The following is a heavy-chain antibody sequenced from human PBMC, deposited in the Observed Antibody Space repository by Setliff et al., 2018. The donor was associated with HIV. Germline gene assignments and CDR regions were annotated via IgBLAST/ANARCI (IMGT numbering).Heavy chain of an antibody. D-gene: IGHD3-10*01. J-gene: IGHJ5*02. Sequence: LPETLSLTCAVYGGSFSGYYWSWIRQPPGKGLEWIGEINHSGSTNYNPSLKSRVTISVDTSKNQFSLKLSSVTAADTAVYYCARGRITMVRGVSNWFDPWGQGTLVTVSS. V-gene: IGHV4-34*01. CDR1: GGSFSGYY. CDR3: ARGRITMVRGVSNWFDP. CDR2: INHSGST.